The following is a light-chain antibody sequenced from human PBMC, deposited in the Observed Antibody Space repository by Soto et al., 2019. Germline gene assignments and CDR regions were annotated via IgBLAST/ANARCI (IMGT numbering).Light chain of an antibody. CDR2: GAS. Sequence: EIVMTQSPATLSVSPGERVTLSCRASQSVSSNLAWYQQKPGQAPRLLIYGASTRATGIPARFSGSGSGTEFTLTISGLQSEDFEVYFCQHYASWPLTFGGGTKVDIK. V-gene: IGKV3-15*01. J-gene: IGKJ4*01. CDR1: QSVSSN. CDR3: QHYASWPLT.